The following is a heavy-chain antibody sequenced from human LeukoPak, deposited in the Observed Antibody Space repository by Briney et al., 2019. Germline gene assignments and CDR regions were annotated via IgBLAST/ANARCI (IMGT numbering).Heavy chain of an antibody. D-gene: IGHD3-10*01. Sequence: GGSLRLSCAASGFTFSSYGMSWVRQAPGKGLEWVSAISGSGGSTYYADSVKGRFTISRDNSKNTLYLQMNSLRAEDTAVYYCATFISGITMVRGVGLVDYWGQGTLVTVSS. CDR2: ISGSGGST. CDR1: GFTFSSYG. CDR3: ATFISGITMVRGVGLVDY. V-gene: IGHV3-23*01. J-gene: IGHJ4*02.